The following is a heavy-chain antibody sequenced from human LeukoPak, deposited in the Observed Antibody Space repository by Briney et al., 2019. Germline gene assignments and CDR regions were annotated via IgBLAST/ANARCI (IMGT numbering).Heavy chain of an antibody. D-gene: IGHD2-15*01. J-gene: IGHJ6*02. Sequence: PGGSLRLSCAASGFTFSSYAMSWVRQAPGKGLEWVSAISGSGGSTYYADSVKGRFTISRDNSKNTLYLQMNSLRAEDTAVYYCARDRRGGSTNRYYYYGMDVWGQGTTVTVSS. CDR2: ISGSGGST. CDR3: ARDRRGGSTNRYYYYGMDV. CDR1: GFTFSSYA. V-gene: IGHV3-23*01.